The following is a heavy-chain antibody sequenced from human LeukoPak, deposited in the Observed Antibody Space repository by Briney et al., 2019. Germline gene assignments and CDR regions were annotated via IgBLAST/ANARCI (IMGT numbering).Heavy chain of an antibody. J-gene: IGHJ4*02. Sequence: VGSLRLSCVVSGFTFSSYEMNCVRQAPGERLEWVSYISSSGSTIYYADSVKGRFTISRDNAKNLVYLQMNSLRAEDTAVYHCARFGYVAAVDVWGQGTPVTVSS. V-gene: IGHV3-48*03. D-gene: IGHD2-15*01. CDR3: ARFGYVAAVDV. CDR1: GFTFSSYE. CDR2: ISSSGSTI.